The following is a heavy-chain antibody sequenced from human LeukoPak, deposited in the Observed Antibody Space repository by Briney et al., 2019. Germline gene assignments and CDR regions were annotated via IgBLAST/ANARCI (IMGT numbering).Heavy chain of an antibody. D-gene: IGHD3-22*01. CDR1: GFTFSDYW. CDR3: ARGRLDYYDSSGYHDY. Sequence: GGSLRLSCAASGFTFSDYWMHWVRQAPGKGLVWVARINSDGSSTSYADSVKGRFTISRDNAKNTLYLQMNSLRAEDTAVYYCARGRLDYYDSSGYHDYWGQGTLVTVSS. J-gene: IGHJ4*02. CDR2: INSDGSST. V-gene: IGHV3-74*01.